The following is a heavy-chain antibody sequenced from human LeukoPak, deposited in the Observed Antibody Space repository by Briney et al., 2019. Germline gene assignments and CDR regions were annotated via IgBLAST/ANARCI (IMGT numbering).Heavy chain of an antibody. D-gene: IGHD4-11*01. CDR3: AKGRDYSKYCFDF. CDR2: ISYDGSNK. V-gene: IGHV3-30-3*01. J-gene: IGHJ4*02. CDR1: GFTFSSYA. Sequence: GGSLRLSCAASGFTFSSYAMHWVRQAPGKGLEWVAVISYDGSNKYYADSVKGRFTISRGNSKNTLYLQMNSLRAEDTAVYYCAKGRDYSKYCFDFWGQGTLVTVSS.